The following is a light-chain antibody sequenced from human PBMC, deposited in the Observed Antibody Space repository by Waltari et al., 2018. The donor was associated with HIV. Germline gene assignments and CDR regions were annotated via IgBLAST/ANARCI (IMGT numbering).Light chain of an antibody. CDR3: QSYDSSLRAVV. CDR2: GNS. V-gene: IGLV1-40*01. CDR1: SSNIGTGYD. Sequence: QSVLTQPPSVSGAPGQRVTIACTGSSSNIGTGYDVHWYQQLPGTAPKLLIYGNSNRPSGVPDRFSGSKSGTSASLAITGLQAEDEADYYCQSYDSSLRAVVFGGGTKLTV. J-gene: IGLJ2*01.